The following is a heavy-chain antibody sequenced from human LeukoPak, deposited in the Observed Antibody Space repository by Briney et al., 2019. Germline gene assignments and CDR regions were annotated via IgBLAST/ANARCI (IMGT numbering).Heavy chain of an antibody. CDR2: MNPNSGNT. V-gene: IGHV1-8*01. Sequence: ASVTVSCTASGYTFTSYDINWVRRATGQGLEWMGWMNPNSGNTGYAQKFQGRVTMTRNTSISTAYMELSSLRSEDTAVYYCARGDYCSGGSCYNWFDPWGQGTLVTVSS. D-gene: IGHD2-15*01. J-gene: IGHJ5*02. CDR3: ARGDYCSGGSCYNWFDP. CDR1: GYTFTSYD.